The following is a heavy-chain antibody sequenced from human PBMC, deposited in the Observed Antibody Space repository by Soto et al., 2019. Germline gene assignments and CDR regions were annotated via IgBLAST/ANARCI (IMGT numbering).Heavy chain of an antibody. CDR1: GGSISSYY. CDR2: IYYSGST. J-gene: IGHJ4*02. V-gene: IGHV4-59*01. D-gene: IGHD3-10*01. Sequence: PSETLSLTCTVSGGSISSYYWSWIRQPPGKGLEWIGYIYYSGSTNYNPSLKSRVTISVDTSKNQFSLKLSSVTAADTAVYYCARAPYYGSVHYFDYWGQGTLVTVS. CDR3: ARAPYYGSVHYFDY.